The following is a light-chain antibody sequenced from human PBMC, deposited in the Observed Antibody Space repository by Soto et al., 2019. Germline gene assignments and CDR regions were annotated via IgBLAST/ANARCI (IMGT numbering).Light chain of an antibody. CDR2: GAS. J-gene: IGKJ1*01. Sequence: EIVLTQSPGTLSLSPGERATLSCRASQSVSSSYLAWYQQKPGQAPRLLIYGASSRATGIPDRFSGSGSGTDFTFTISRLEPEDFAVYYCQQYGSSPPRTFGQGTKVEIK. CDR1: QSVSSSY. CDR3: QQYGSSPPRT. V-gene: IGKV3-20*01.